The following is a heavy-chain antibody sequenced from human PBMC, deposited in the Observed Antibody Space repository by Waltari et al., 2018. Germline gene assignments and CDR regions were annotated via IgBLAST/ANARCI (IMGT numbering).Heavy chain of an antibody. CDR3: ARDTPGGGWYDY. J-gene: IGHJ4*02. Sequence: QVQLQESGPGLVRPSEPLSLTCAVPGSSISSGYYWGWIRQPPGKGLEWIGSIYHSGSTYYNPSRKSRVTISVDTSKNQFSLKLSSVTAADTAVYYCARDTPGGGWYDYWGQGTLVTVSS. CDR1: GSSISSGYY. CDR2: IYHSGST. D-gene: IGHD6-19*01. V-gene: IGHV4-38-2*02.